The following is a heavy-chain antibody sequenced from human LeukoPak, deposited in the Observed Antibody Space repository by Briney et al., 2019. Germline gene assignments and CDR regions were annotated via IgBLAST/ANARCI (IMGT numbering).Heavy chain of an antibody. CDR1: GGSISSYY. D-gene: IGHD3-16*01. CDR2: IYTSGST. Sequence: SETLSLTCTVSGGSISSYYWSWIRQPPGKGLEWIGYIYTSGSTNYNPSLKSRVTISVDTSKNQFSLKLSSVTAADTAVYYCARESYDYGDYWGQGTLVTVSS. CDR3: ARESYDYGDY. J-gene: IGHJ4*02. V-gene: IGHV4-4*09.